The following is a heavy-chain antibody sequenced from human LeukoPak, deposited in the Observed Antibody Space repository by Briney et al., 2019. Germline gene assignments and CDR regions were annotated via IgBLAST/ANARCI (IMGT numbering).Heavy chain of an antibody. CDR2: ISSSSSYI. V-gene: IGHV3-21*01. CDR3: ARDSRDAFDI. Sequence: GGALRLSCAASGFTFSSYSMNWVRQAPGKGLEWVSSISSSSSYIYYADSVKGRFTISRDNAKNSLYLQMNSLRAEDTAVYYCARDSRDAFDIWGQGTMVTVSS. CDR1: GFTFSSYS. J-gene: IGHJ3*02.